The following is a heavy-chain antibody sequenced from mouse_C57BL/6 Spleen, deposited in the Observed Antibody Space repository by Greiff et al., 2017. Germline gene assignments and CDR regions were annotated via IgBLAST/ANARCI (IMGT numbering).Heavy chain of an antibody. J-gene: IGHJ2*01. V-gene: IGHV5-4*01. CDR1: GFTFSSYA. CDR2: ISDGGSYT. Sequence: EVKLMESGGGLVKPGGSLKLSCAASGFTFSSYAMSWVRQTPEKRLEWVATISDGGSYTYYPDNVKGRFTISRDNAKNNLYLQMSHLKSEDTAMYYCARDSWGYWGQGTTLTVSS. CDR3: ARDSWGY. D-gene: IGHD4-1*01.